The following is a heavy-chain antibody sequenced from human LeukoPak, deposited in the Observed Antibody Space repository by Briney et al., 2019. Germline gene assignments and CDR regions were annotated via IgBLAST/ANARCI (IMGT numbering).Heavy chain of an antibody. CDR2: ISGSGGST. CDR3: AKDRGRWLHMLDY. D-gene: IGHD5-24*01. CDR1: GFTFSGSA. J-gene: IGHJ4*02. Sequence: GGSLRLSCAASGFTFSGSAMHWVRQAPGKGLEWVSAISGSGGSTYYADSVKGRFTISRDNSKNTLYLQMNSLRAEDTAVYYCAKDRGRWLHMLDYWGQGTLVTVSS. V-gene: IGHV3-23*01.